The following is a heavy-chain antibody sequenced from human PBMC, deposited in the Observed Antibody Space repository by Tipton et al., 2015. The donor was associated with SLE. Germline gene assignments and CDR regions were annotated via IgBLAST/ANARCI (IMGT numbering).Heavy chain of an antibody. CDR3: ARQYEGITMVQGVIAVADP. CDR2: IYPGDSDT. J-gene: IGHJ5*02. Sequence: VQLVQSGAEVKKPGESLKISCKGSGYSFTSYWIGWVRQMPGKGLEWMGIIYPGDSDTRYSPSFQGQVTISADKSISTAYLQWSSLKASDTAMYYCARQYEGITMVQGVIAVADPWGQGTLVTVSS. V-gene: IGHV5-51*01. D-gene: IGHD3-10*01. CDR1: GYSFTSYW.